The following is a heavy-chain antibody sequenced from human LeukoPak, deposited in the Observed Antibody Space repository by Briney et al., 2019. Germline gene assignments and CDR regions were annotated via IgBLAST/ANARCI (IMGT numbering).Heavy chain of an antibody. Sequence: SETLSLTCTVSGGSISSYYWSWIRQPPGKGLEWIGYIYYSGSTNYNPSLKSRVTISVDTSKNQFSLKLSSVTAADTAVYYCARDPYCSGGSCYYSHGMDVWGQGNPGHRLL. V-gene: IGHV4-59*12. D-gene: IGHD2-15*01. CDR2: IYYSGST. CDR1: GGSISSYY. J-gene: IGHJ6*02. CDR3: ARDPYCSGGSCYYSHGMDV.